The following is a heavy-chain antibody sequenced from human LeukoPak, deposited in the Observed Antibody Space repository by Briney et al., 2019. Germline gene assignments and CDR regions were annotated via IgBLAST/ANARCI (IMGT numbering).Heavy chain of an antibody. D-gene: IGHD1-26*01. J-gene: IGHJ3*02. CDR2: IKPDGNDK. Sequence: GGSLRLSCAASKFTFSSYWMSWVRQAPGKGLEWVANIKPDGNDKNYLDSVRGRFTISRDNAKNSLYLQMESLRAEDTAVYYCARDANRVGATGASDIWGQGTMVTVSS. V-gene: IGHV3-7*01. CDR3: ARDANRVGATGASDI. CDR1: KFTFSSYW.